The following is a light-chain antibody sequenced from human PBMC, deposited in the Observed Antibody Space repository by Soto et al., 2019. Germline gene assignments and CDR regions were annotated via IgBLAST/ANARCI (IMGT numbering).Light chain of an antibody. CDR1: QGISRS. Sequence: DIQMTQAPSSPSATVGDRGTITFRASQGISRSLNWYQQKPGTAPKLLIYDASNLVSGVPARFSGGGSGTEFTLTISSLQREDFATYYCQQSSSTPRTFGQGTKVDIK. CDR2: DAS. CDR3: QQSSSTPRT. V-gene: IGKV1-39*01. J-gene: IGKJ1*01.